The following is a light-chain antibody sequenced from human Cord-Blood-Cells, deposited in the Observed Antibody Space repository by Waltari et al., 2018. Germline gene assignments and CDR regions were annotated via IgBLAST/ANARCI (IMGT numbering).Light chain of an antibody. V-gene: IGLV3-21*04. CDR1: NIGCKS. J-gene: IGLJ1*01. CDR3: QVWDSSSDHYV. CDR2: YDS. Sequence: SSVLTQPPSVPVAPGKTARITCGGNNIGCKSVYWYQQKPGQAPVLVIYYDSDRPSGIPERFSGSNSGNTATLTISRVEAGDEADYYCQVWDSSSDHYVFGTGTKVTVL.